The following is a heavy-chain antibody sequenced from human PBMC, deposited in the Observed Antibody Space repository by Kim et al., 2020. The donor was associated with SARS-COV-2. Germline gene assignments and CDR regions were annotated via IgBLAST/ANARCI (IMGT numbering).Heavy chain of an antibody. CDR3: ARERGKYYYYYGMDV. Sequence: SETLSLTCTVSGGSISSSSYYWGWIRQPPGKGLEWIGSIYYSGSTYYNPSLKSRVTISVDTSKNQFSLKLSSVTAADTAVYYCARERGKYYYYYGMDVWGQGTTVTVSS. V-gene: IGHV4-39*07. CDR2: IYYSGST. CDR1: GGSISSSSYY. J-gene: IGHJ6*02.